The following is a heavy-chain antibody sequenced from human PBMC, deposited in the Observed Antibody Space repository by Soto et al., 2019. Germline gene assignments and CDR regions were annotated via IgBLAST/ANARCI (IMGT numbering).Heavy chain of an antibody. CDR2: ISWNSGSI. Sequence: GGSLRLSCAASGFTFDDYAMHWVRQAPGKGLEWVSGISWNSGSIGYADCVKGRFTFSRDNAKRSLYLEMNSLRAEDTALYYCEKNVKIGGSRKDVWGLGTRVTASS. J-gene: IGHJ6*01. CDR3: EKNVKIGGSRKDV. V-gene: IGHV3-9*01. CDR1: GFTFDDYA.